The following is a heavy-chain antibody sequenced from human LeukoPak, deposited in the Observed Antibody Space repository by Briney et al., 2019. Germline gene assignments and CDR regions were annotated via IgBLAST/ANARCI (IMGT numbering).Heavy chain of an antibody. CDR1: GFTFSSYG. CDR2: ISSSSGYM. CDR3: VRGAFRWAADY. V-gene: IGHV3-21*01. Sequence: PGRSLRLSCAASGFTFSSYGMHWVRQAPGKGLEWVSSISSSSGYMNYADSVKGRFTISRDNARNSVYLQMNSLRAEDTAVYYCVRGAFRWAADYWGQGTLVTVSS. J-gene: IGHJ4*02. D-gene: IGHD1-26*01.